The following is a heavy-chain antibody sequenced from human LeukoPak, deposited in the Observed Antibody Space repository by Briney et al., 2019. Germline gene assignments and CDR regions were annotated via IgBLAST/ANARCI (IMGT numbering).Heavy chain of an antibody. Sequence: SETLSLTCTVSGGSISSYYWGWIRQPPGKGLEWIGSIYYGGSTFYNSSLERRVSMSVDMSTNQFSLKLTSVIAADTAVYYCVRQRADYYYYYMDVWGEGTMVTVS. V-gene: IGHV4-39*01. CDR2: IYYGGST. CDR1: GGSISSYY. J-gene: IGHJ6*03. CDR3: VRQRADYYYYYMDV.